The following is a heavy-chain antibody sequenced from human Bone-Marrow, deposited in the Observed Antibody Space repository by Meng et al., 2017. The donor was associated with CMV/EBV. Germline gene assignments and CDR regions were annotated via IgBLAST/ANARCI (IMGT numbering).Heavy chain of an antibody. CDR1: GGSFSGYY. CDR2: INHSGST. J-gene: IGHJ5*02. V-gene: IGHV4-34*01. D-gene: IGHD2-2*01. Sequence: SETLSLTCAVYGGSFSGYYWSWIRQPPGKGLEWIGEINHSGSTNYNPSLKSRVTISVDTSKNHFTLKLGSVTAADTAVYYCASIVVVPAVPDYRHFDPWGQGTLVTVSS. CDR3: ASIVVVPAVPDYRHFDP.